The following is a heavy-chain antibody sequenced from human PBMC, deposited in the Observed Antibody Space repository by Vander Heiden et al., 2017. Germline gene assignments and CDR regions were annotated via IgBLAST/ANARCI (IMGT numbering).Heavy chain of an antibody. CDR1: GGSFSGYY. V-gene: IGHV4-34*01. CDR2: INHSGST. CDR3: ARGRWGAAAPYFDY. J-gene: IGHJ4*01. Sequence: QVQLQQWGAGLLKPSETLSLTCAVYGGSFSGYYWSWIRQPPGKGLEWIGEINHSGSTNYNPALKSRVTISVDTSKNQLSLKLSSVTAAETAVYYYARGRWGAAAPYFDYWGHGTLVTVSS. D-gene: IGHD6-13*01.